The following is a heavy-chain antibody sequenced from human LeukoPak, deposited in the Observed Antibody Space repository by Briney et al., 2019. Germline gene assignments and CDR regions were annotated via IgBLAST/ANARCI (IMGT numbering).Heavy chain of an antibody. CDR3: ARDWRAGTYYLDY. Sequence: GGSLRLSCAASGFTSDDYGISWVRQAPGKGREWVSGINWNGGSTGYADSVKGRFTISRDNAKNSLYLQMNSLRAEDTAVYYCARDWRAGTYYLDYWGQGTLVTVSS. CDR2: INWNGGST. V-gene: IGHV3-20*04. CDR1: GFTSDDYG. D-gene: IGHD3-3*01. J-gene: IGHJ4*02.